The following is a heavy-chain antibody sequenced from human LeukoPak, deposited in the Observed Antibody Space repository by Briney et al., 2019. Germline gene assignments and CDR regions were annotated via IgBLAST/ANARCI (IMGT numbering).Heavy chain of an antibody. Sequence: GGSLRLSCTGSGFTFGHYGMSWVRQAPGKRLEWVGLIRSTTYGGTTTYAASVRGRFTISRDDSKSVAYVQMNSLTTEDTAMYYCTSVYCSGGSCYPNLPDYWGQGTLVTVSS. CDR2: IRSTTYGGTT. CDR1: GFTFGHYG. J-gene: IGHJ4*02. V-gene: IGHV3-49*04. CDR3: TSVYCSGGSCYPNLPDY. D-gene: IGHD2-15*01.